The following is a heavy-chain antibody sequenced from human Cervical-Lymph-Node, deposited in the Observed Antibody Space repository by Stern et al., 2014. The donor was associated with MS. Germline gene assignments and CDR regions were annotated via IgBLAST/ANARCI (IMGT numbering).Heavy chain of an antibody. Sequence: QLVESGPGLVKPSETLSLTCTVSGGSISSSRSYWGWIRQPPGKGLEWIGSIYYGGSTYYNPSLKSRVTVSVDTSKHQFSLKLSSVTAADTAVFFDHWGQGTLVTVSS. CDR3: H. CDR1: GGSISSSRSY. V-gene: IGHV4-39*01. CDR2: IYYGGST. J-gene: IGHJ4*02.